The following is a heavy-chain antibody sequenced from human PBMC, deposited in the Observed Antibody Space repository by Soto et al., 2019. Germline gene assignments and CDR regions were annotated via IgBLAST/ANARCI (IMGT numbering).Heavy chain of an antibody. CDR2: IIPIFGTA. V-gene: IGHV1-69*01. D-gene: IGHD3-22*01. Sequence: QVQLVQSGAEVKKPGSSVKVSCKASGGTFSSYAISWVRQAPGQGLEWMGGIIPIFGTANYAQKFQGRVTITADESTSTAYRELSSLRSEDMAVYYCARRSGYYPRFNNWFAPWGQGTLVTVSS. J-gene: IGHJ5*02. CDR3: ARRSGYYPRFNNWFAP. CDR1: GGTFSSYA.